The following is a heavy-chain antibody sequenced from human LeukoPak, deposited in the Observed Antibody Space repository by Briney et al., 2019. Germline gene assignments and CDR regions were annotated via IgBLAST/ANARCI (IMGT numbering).Heavy chain of an antibody. CDR2: IYYSGST. Sequence: SQTLSLTCTVSGGSISSGGYYWSWIRQHPGKGLEWIGYIYYSGSTYYNPSLKSRVTISVDTSKNQFSLKLSSVTAADTAVYYCAREGNGYGGTLDYWGQGTLVTVSS. D-gene: IGHD4-23*01. V-gene: IGHV4-31*03. J-gene: IGHJ4*02. CDR1: GGSISSGGYY. CDR3: AREGNGYGGTLDY.